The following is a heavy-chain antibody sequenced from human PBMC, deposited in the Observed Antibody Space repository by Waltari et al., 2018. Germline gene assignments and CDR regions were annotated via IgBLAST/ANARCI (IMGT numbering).Heavy chain of an antibody. J-gene: IGHJ5*01. CDR1: GFTLSRHW. CDR2: INSDGSST. D-gene: IGHD3-22*01. CDR3: ARGTYYYDNSGPYFDS. Sequence: EVQLVESGGGLVQPGGSLRLPCAASGFTLSRHWTHRVLQAAGTGLGWVSRINSDGSSTSYADSVKGRFTISRDNAKNTVYLQMDSLRGEDTAVYYCARGTYYYDNSGPYFDSWGQGTLVTVTS. V-gene: IGHV3-74*01.